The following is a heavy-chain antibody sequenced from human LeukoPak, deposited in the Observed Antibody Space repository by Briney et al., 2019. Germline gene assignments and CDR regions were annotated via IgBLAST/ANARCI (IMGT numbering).Heavy chain of an antibody. V-gene: IGHV3-30-3*01. J-gene: IGHJ4*02. CDR2: ISYDGSNK. CDR1: GFTFSSYA. CDR3: ATVRDYDPHPHDY. Sequence: GGSLRLSCAASGFTFSSYAMHWVRQAPGKGLEWVAVISYDGSNKYYADSVKGRFTISRDNSKNTLYLQMNSLRAEDTAVYYCATVRDYDPHPHDYWGQGTLVTVSS. D-gene: IGHD3-22*01.